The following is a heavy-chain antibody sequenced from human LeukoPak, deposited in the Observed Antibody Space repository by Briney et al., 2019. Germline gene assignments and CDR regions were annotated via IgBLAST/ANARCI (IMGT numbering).Heavy chain of an antibody. D-gene: IGHD6-19*01. CDR3: AREVSSVAGTRDAFDI. J-gene: IGHJ3*02. CDR1: GGSISGGSYY. Sequence: SETLSLTCTVSGGSISGGSYYWSWIRQPPGKGLEWIGYIYYSGSTNYNPSLKSRVTISVDTSKNQFSLKLSSVTAADTAAYYCAREVSSVAGTRDAFDIWGQGTMVTVSS. CDR2: IYYSGST. V-gene: IGHV4-61*01.